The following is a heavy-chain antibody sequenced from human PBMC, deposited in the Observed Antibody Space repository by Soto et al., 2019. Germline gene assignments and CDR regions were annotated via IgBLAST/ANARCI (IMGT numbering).Heavy chain of an antibody. CDR3: ARARIDY. CDR1: GVIFSDYW. J-gene: IGHJ4*02. V-gene: IGHV3-7*03. CDR2: INPEGSEE. Sequence: EVQLVESGGGLVQPGGSLRLSCAVSGVIFSDYWMTWVRQAPGKGLEWVANINPEGSEEYYVDSVKVRFTISRDNAKNSLYLQMISLRAEDTALYDCARARIDYWGRGTLITVSS.